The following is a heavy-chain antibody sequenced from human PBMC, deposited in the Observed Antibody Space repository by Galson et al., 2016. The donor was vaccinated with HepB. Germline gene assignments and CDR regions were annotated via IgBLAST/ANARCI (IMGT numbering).Heavy chain of an antibody. D-gene: IGHD3-10*01. Sequence: SLRLSCAASGFTFSSYDMHWVRQAPGKGLVWVSRVKSDGTSTTYADSVQGRFSTSRDNAKNTVYLQMNSLRAEDTAAYYCTRDYYGSLEYWGQGTLVTVSS. CDR2: VKSDGTST. V-gene: IGHV3-74*01. J-gene: IGHJ4*02. CDR1: GFTFSSYD. CDR3: TRDYYGSLEY.